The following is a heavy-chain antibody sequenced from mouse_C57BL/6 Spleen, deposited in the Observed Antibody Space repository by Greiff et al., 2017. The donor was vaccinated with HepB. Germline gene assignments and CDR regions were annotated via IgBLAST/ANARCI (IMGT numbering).Heavy chain of an antibody. CDR1: GFTFSDYG. CDR3: AILYYDYDGFAY. J-gene: IGHJ3*01. Sequence: EVKLMESGGGLVKPGGSLKLSCAASGFTFSDYGMHWVRQAPEKGLEWVAYISSGSSTIYYADTVKGRFTISRDNAKNTLFLQMTSLRSEDTAMYYWAILYYDYDGFAYWGQGTLVTVSA. CDR2: ISSGSSTI. D-gene: IGHD2-4*01. V-gene: IGHV5-17*01.